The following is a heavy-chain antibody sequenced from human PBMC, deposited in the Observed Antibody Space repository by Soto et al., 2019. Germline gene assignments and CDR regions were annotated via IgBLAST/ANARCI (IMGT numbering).Heavy chain of an antibody. CDR3: ARASYYSYMDV. Sequence: SETLSLTCTVSGGSVNTYSWGWIRQPPGKELEWVGYISYSGSTNYNPSLKSRVTISRVTSKNQFSLNLISVTAADTAVYYCARASYYSYMDVWGKGTTVTVSS. J-gene: IGHJ6*03. CDR2: ISYSGST. V-gene: IGHV4-59*02. CDR1: GGSVNTYS.